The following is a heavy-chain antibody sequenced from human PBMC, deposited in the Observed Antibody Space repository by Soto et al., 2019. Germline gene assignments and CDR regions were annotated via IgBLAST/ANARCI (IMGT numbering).Heavy chain of an antibody. CDR1: GYTFTGHH. CDR2: INPNTGGT. Sequence: ASVKVSCKASGYTFTGHHIHWVRQAPGQGLEWVGWINPNTGGTNYAQKFQGRVTMTRDTSIRTAYMELSRLRSDDTAVYYCAISHYCSGGDCTTQSLYYFDYWGQGTVVTVSS. V-gene: IGHV1-2*02. J-gene: IGHJ4*02. CDR3: AISHYCSGGDCTTQSLYYFDY. D-gene: IGHD2-15*01.